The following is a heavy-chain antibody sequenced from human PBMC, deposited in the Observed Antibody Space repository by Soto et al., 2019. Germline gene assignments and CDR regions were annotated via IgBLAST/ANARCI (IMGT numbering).Heavy chain of an antibody. D-gene: IGHD5-12*01. V-gene: IGHV1-69*13. CDR1: GGTFSSYA. J-gene: IGHJ4*02. Sequence: ASVKVSCKASGGTFSSYAISWVRQAPGQGLEWMGGIIPIFGTANYAQKFQGRVTITADESTSTAYMELSSLRSEDTAVYYCARAWRDGYNRGNYDYWGQGTLVTVSS. CDR2: IIPIFGTA. CDR3: ARAWRDGYNRGNYDY.